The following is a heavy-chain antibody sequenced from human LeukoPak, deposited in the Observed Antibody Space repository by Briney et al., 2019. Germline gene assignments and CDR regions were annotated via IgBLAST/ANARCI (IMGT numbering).Heavy chain of an antibody. CDR3: AKKAQYNGNYPLDY. D-gene: IGHD1-26*01. CDR1: GFTFTSYS. Sequence: PGGSLRLSCAASGFTFTSYSMSWVRQAPGKGLQWVSGTSDRGDYTYYADSVKGRFTISRDNSKNTLYLQMNSLRAEDTALYFCAKKAQYNGNYPLDYWGQGTLFTVSS. V-gene: IGHV3-23*01. CDR2: TSDRGDYT. J-gene: IGHJ4*02.